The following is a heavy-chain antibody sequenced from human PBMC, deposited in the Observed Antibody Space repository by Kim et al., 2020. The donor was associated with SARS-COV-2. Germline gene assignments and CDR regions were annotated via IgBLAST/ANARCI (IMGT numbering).Heavy chain of an antibody. J-gene: IGHJ4*02. Sequence: GGSLRLSCAASGFTFSSYAMHWVRQAPGKGLEWVAVISYDGSNKYYADSVKGRFTISRDNSKNTLYLQMNSLRAEDTAVYYCAREYSNWPNFDYWGQGTLVTVSS. D-gene: IGHD7-27*01. CDR1: GFTFSSYA. V-gene: IGHV3-30*04. CDR2: ISYDGSNK. CDR3: AREYSNWPNFDY.